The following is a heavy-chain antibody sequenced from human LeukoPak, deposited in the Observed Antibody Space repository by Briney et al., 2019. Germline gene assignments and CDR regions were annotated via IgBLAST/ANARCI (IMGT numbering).Heavy chain of an antibody. D-gene: IGHD6-19*01. CDR2: ISGSGGST. J-gene: IGHJ4*02. Sequence: GGSLRLSCAASGFTFSSYAMSWVRQAPGKGLEWVSTISGSGGSTFYADSVKGRFTISRDNSENTLYLEMNSLRADDTGIFYCAQEREHGSGSYHYYFDSWGQGTLVTVSS. CDR1: GFTFSSYA. V-gene: IGHV3-23*01. CDR3: AQEREHGSGSYHYYFDS.